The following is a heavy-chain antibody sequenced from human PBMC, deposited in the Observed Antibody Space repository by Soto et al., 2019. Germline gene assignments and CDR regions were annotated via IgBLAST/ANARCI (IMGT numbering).Heavy chain of an antibody. D-gene: IGHD3-3*01. V-gene: IGHV3-21*01. CDR3: AGGLIRDDFWSGYLKYYYYYGMDV. Sequence: PGGSLRLSCAASGFTFISYSMNWVRQAPGKGLEWVSSISSSSSYICYADSVKGRFTISRDNAKNSLYLQMNSLRAEDTAVYYCAGGLIRDDFWSGYLKYYYYYGMDVWGQGTTVTVSS. J-gene: IGHJ6*02. CDR1: GFTFISYS. CDR2: ISSSSSYI.